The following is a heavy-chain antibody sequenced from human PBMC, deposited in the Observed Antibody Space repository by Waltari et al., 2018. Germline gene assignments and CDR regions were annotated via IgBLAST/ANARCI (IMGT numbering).Heavy chain of an antibody. V-gene: IGHV4-34*01. Sequence: QVQLQQWGAGLLKPSEPLSLTCAAYGGSFSGYYWSWLRQPPGKGLEWIGEFKHSGSTNYNTTLKSRVTISVDTSKNQFSLNLSSVTAADTAVDDCARVGRRLGVVISRAFDIWGQGTMVTVSS. J-gene: IGHJ3*02. CDR1: GGSFSGYY. CDR3: ARVGRRLGVVISRAFDI. CDR2: FKHSGST. D-gene: IGHD3-3*01.